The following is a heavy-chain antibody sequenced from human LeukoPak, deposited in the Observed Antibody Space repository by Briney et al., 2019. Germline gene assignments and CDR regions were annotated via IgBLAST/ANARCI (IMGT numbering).Heavy chain of an antibody. J-gene: IGHJ6*04. CDR2: IIPMFGTA. CDR3: ARAGLWFGELLSQYYYYYGMDV. D-gene: IGHD3-10*01. CDR1: GGTFSSCA. V-gene: IGHV1-69*13. Sequence: ASVTVSCKASGGTFSSCAISRVRQAPGQGLEWMGDIIPMFGTADNAQKFQGRVTLTADESMSTAYMELSSLRSEDTAVYYCARAGLWFGELLSQYYYYYGMDVWGKGTTVTVSS.